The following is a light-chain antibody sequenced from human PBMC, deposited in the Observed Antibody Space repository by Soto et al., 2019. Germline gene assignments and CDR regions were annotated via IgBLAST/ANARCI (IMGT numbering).Light chain of an antibody. Sequence: QSVLTQPPSVSGAPGQTVTISCTGTSGDIGSYNRVSWYQQHPGKAPKLIIYEVTDRPSGVSNRSSGSKSGNTASLTISGLQAEDEAEYYCSSYTNINTRACVFGTGTKVTVL. CDR1: SGDIGSYNR. J-gene: IGLJ1*01. CDR3: SSYTNINTRACV. CDR2: EVT. V-gene: IGLV2-14*01.